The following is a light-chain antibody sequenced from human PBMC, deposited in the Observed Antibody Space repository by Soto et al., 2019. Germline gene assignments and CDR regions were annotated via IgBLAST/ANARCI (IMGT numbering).Light chain of an antibody. J-gene: IGLJ2*01. CDR3: QSYDTSLGVV. V-gene: IGLV1-40*01. CDR1: SSNIGAGYD. CDR2: VNN. Sequence: QAVVTQPPSVSGAPGQRVTISCTGSSSNIGAGYDLHWYQQLPGTAPKLLIYVNNNRPSGVPDRFSGSKSGTSASLAITGLQAEDEADYYCQSYDTSLGVVFGGGTKLTVL.